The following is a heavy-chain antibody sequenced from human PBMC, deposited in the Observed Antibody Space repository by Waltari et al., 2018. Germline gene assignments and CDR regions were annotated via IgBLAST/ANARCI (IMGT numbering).Heavy chain of an antibody. CDR3: ARVGLQMGFDY. CDR1: GFTFSSYE. J-gene: IGHJ4*02. D-gene: IGHD1-1*01. V-gene: IGHV3-48*03. Sequence: EVQLVESGGGLVQPGGSLRLSGSASGFTFSSYEMNGVRQGPGKGLEWVSYIRSSGSTIYYTDSVKGRFTISRDNAKNSLYLQMNSLRAEDTAVYYCARVGLQMGFDYWGQGTLVTVSS. CDR2: IRSSGSTI.